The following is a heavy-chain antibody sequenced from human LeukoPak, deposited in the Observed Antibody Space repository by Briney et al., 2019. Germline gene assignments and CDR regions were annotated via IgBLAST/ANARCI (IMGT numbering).Heavy chain of an antibody. V-gene: IGHV1-3*01. J-gene: IGHJ4*02. CDR2: INPGNGKT. CDR1: EYSFTSYS. CDR3: AKSSGYYYFDY. Sequence: ASVKVPCKASEYSFTSYSLHWLRQAPGQRLEWMGWINPGNGKTKYSQKFQDRVTITRDTSATTAYMELNSLISEDTAVYYCAKSSGYYYFDYWGQGTLVAVSS. D-gene: IGHD3-3*01.